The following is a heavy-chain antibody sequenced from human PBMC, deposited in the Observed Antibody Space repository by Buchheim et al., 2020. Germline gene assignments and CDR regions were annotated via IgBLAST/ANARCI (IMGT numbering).Heavy chain of an antibody. CDR2: MYNSGST. CDR3: ARGTPRYYFDF. Sequence: QVQLQESGPGLVKPSQTLSLTCTVSGDSMERGGFYWNWIRQHPGMGLEFIGYMYNSGSTYFNPSLRSRVTISADTSTNQFSLKLSSVTAADTAVYFCARGTPRYYFDFGGQGTL. V-gene: IGHV4-31*03. D-gene: IGHD3-10*01. J-gene: IGHJ4*02. CDR1: GDSMERGGFY.